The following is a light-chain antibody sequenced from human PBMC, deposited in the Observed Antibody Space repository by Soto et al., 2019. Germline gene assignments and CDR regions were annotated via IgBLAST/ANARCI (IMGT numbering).Light chain of an antibody. Sequence: QSALTQPASVSGSPGQSITISCTGTSSDVGGYNYVSWYQQHPGKAPKLMIYDVSNRPSGVSNRFSGSKSGNTASLTISGLQAEDEGYYYRSPYTSRPVVFGGGTKLTVL. V-gene: IGLV2-14*01. J-gene: IGLJ2*01. CDR3: SPYTSRPVV. CDR2: DVS. CDR1: SSDVGGYNY.